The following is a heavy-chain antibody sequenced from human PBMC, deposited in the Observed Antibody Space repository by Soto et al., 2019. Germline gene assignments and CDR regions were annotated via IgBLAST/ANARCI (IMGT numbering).Heavy chain of an antibody. V-gene: IGHV3-21*01. Sequence: EVQLVESGGGLVKPGGSLRLSCAASGFTLSSYSMHWVRQAPGKGLEWVSSIDSTSVYTFYADSVKGRFTVSRANAQNSLYLQMNSLRAEDTAVYYCARSRVRATPDSWGQGTLVTVSS. J-gene: IGHJ4*02. D-gene: IGHD1-26*01. CDR3: ARSRVRATPDS. CDR1: GFTLSSYS. CDR2: IDSTSVYT.